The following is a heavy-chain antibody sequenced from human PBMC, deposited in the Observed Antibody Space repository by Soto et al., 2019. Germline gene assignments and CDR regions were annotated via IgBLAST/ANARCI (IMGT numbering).Heavy chain of an antibody. Sequence: EVQLVESGGGLVQPGRSLRLSCAASGFTFDDYAMHWVRQAPGKGLEWVSGISWNSGSIGYADSVKGRFTISRDNAKNSLYLQMKSLRAEDTALYYCAKDVELELLTYFDYWGQGTLVTVSS. D-gene: IGHD1-7*01. CDR2: ISWNSGSI. J-gene: IGHJ4*02. CDR3: AKDVELELLTYFDY. V-gene: IGHV3-9*01. CDR1: GFTFDDYA.